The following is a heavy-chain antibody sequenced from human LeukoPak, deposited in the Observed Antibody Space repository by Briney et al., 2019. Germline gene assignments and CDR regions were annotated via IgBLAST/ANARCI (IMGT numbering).Heavy chain of an antibody. Sequence: PGGSLRLSCAASGFTFNRYWMHWVRQAPGEGPVWVAHILNDGGSTSYADSVKGRFTISRDNAKNTLSLQMNSLRAEDTAVYYCVKNNYGYDYWGRGTTVTVSS. J-gene: IGHJ4*02. CDR3: VKNNYGYDY. CDR2: ILNDGGST. V-gene: IGHV3-74*01. CDR1: GFTFNRYW. D-gene: IGHD5-18*01.